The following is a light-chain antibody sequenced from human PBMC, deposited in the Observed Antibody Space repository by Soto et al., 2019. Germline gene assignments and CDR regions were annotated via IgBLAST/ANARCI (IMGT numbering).Light chain of an antibody. J-gene: IGKJ2*01. Sequence: DIQMTQSPSSLSASVGDRVTITCRASQSISSYLNWYQQKPGKAPKLLIYAASSLQSGVPSRFSGSGSGTDFTLTISSLQPEAFATYYCQQSYSTPNTFGQGTKLEIK. CDR3: QQSYSTPNT. V-gene: IGKV1-39*01. CDR2: AAS. CDR1: QSISSY.